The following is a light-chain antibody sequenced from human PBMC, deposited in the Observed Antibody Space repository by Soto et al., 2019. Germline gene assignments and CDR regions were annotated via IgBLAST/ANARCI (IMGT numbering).Light chain of an antibody. Sequence: QSLLTLPASVSGSPGQSITISCAVTIRDVGAYNLVSWYQQYPGRAPQLILYEVRNRPSGISFRFSGFKSGNTASLTISGLQAEDEADYYCSSFTSKSTLIFGGGTK. J-gene: IGLJ2*01. V-gene: IGLV2-14*01. CDR3: SSFTSKSTLI. CDR2: EVR. CDR1: IRDVGAYNL.